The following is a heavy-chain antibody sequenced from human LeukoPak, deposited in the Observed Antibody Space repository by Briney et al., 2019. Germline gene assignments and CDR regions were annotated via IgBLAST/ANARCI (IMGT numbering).Heavy chain of an antibody. CDR2: MNPNSGNT. CDR1: GYTFTSYD. V-gene: IGHV1-8*01. Sequence: ASVKVSCKASGYTFTSYDINWVRQATGQGLEWMGWMNPNSGNTGYAQKFQGRVTMTRNTSISTAYMELSRLRSDDTAVYYCARDPIAVAGTAPDYWGQGTLVTVSS. J-gene: IGHJ4*02. D-gene: IGHD6-19*01. CDR3: ARDPIAVAGTAPDY.